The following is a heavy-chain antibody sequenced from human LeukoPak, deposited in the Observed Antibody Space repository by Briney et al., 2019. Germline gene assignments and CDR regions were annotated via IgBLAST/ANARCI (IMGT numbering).Heavy chain of an antibody. CDR3: AGTTSSSWYSPFDY. D-gene: IGHD6-13*01. J-gene: IGHJ4*02. V-gene: IGHV4-59*01. Sequence: SETLSLTCTVSGGSISSYYWSWIRQPPGKGLEWIGYIYYSGSTNYNPSLKSRVTISVDTSKNQFSLKLSSVTAADTAVYYCAGTTSSSWYSPFDYWGQGTLVTVSS. CDR2: IYYSGST. CDR1: GGSISSYY.